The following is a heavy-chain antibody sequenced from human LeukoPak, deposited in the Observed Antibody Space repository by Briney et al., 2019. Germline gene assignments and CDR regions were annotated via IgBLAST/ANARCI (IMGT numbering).Heavy chain of an antibody. Sequence: SETLSLTCTVSGGSISSHYCTWIRQPPGKGLEWIGYISNSGSTNFNLSLKSRVTMSVDTSKNQFSLKLSSVTAADTAVYYCARLPDTIGWYFDLWGRGTLVTVSS. D-gene: IGHD2-2*02. CDR3: ARLPDTIGWYFDL. CDR2: ISNSGST. V-gene: IGHV4-59*11. CDR1: GGSISSHY. J-gene: IGHJ2*01.